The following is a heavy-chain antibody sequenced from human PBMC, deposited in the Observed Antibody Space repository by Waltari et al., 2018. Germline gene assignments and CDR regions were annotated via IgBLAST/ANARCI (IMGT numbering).Heavy chain of an antibody. J-gene: IGHJ3*02. CDR1: GGSISSHY. CDR3: ARLLWRDAFDI. CDR2: IYYSGST. V-gene: IGHV4-59*11. D-gene: IGHD2-2*01. Sequence: QLQLQESGPGLVKPSETLSLTCTVSGGSISSHYWSWIRQPPGKGLEWIGYIYYSGSTNYNPSLKSRVTISVDTSKNQFSLKLSSVTAADTAVYYCARLLWRDAFDIWGQGTMVTVSS.